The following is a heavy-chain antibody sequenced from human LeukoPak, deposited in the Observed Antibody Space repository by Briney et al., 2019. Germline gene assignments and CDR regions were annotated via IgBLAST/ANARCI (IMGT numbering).Heavy chain of an antibody. CDR1: GFTFDDYA. CDR2: ISRDGNST. Sequence: GGSLRLSCAASGFTFDDYAMHWVRQPPGKGLEWVSLISRDGNSTYYAGSVKGRFTISRDNSKNSLYLQMNSLRTEDTAFYYCATNFGAYYYDTSGYYDFWGQGTLVTVSA. CDR3: ATNFGAYYYDTSGYYDF. V-gene: IGHV3-43*02. J-gene: IGHJ4*02. D-gene: IGHD3-22*01.